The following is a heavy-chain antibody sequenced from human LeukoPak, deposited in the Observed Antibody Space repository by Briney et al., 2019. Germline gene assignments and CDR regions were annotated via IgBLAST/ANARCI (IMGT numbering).Heavy chain of an antibody. J-gene: IGHJ4*02. V-gene: IGHV4-34*01. CDR3: ARGSILWFGELSYFDY. Sequence: MASETLSLTCAVYGGSFSGYYWSWIRQPPGKGLEWIGEINHSGSTNYDPSLKSRVTISVDTSKNQFSLKLSSVTAADTAVYYCARGSILWFGELSYFDYWGQGTLVTVSS. CDR1: GGSFSGYY. D-gene: IGHD3-10*01. CDR2: INHSGST.